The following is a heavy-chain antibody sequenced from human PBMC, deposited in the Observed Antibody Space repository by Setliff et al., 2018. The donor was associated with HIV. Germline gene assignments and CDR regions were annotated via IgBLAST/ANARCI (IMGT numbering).Heavy chain of an antibody. CDR1: GGSFGVYR. Sequence: SETLSLTCTISGGSFGVYRWSWIRQSAGRGLEWIGRIDSSGTTDYKPSLKGRVAISVDSSRNQFSLRVTSVTAADTAVYFCARDRHSSGLGSYGPWGPGILVTVS. CDR2: IDSSGTT. CDR3: ARDRHSSGLGSYGP. J-gene: IGHJ5*02. V-gene: IGHV4-4*07. D-gene: IGHD3-10*01.